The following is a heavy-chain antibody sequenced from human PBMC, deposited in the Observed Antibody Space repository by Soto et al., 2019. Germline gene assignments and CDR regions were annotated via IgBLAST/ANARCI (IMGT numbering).Heavy chain of an antibody. Sequence: QVQLVQSGAEVKKPGSSVKVSCKASGGTFSSYTYSWVRQAPGQGLEWMGRIIPVLGLTNYAQKFQGRVTITADKSTSTNYMELSSLSSEDTAVYFCAWGRGYSDSNEVDNWGQGTLVTVSS. J-gene: IGHJ4*02. CDR1: GGTFSSYT. V-gene: IGHV1-69*02. CDR3: AWGRGYSDSNEVDN. CDR2: IIPVLGLT. D-gene: IGHD5-12*01.